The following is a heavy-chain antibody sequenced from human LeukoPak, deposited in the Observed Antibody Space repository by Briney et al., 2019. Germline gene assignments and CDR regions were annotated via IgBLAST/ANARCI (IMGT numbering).Heavy chain of an antibody. Sequence: SETLSLTCTVSGGSISTYYWSWIRRPAGKGLEWIGRIYTSGSTTYNPSLESRVTTSVDTSKNQFSLKLRSVTAADTAMYYCARTNYFDIWGQGTLVTVSS. J-gene: IGHJ4*02. V-gene: IGHV4-4*07. CDR2: IYTSGST. CDR3: ARTNYFDI. CDR1: GGSISTYY.